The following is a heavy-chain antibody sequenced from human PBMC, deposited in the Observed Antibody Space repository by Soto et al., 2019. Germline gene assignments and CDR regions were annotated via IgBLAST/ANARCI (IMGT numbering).Heavy chain of an antibody. CDR2: IYHSGST. CDR3: ARDFRSGSLYNWFDP. CDR1: GGSISSSNW. J-gene: IGHJ5*02. D-gene: IGHD3-22*01. Sequence: SETLSLTCAVSGGSISSSNWWSWVRQPPGKGLEWIGEIYHSGSTNYNPSLKSRVTISVDKSKNQFSLKLSSVTAADTAVYYCARDFRSGSLYNWFDPWGQGTLVTVSS. V-gene: IGHV4-4*02.